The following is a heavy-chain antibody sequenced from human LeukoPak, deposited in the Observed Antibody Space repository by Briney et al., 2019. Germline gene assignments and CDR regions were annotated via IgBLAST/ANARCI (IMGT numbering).Heavy chain of an antibody. CDR3: ARGARYYDSSGYYYGFDY. Sequence: ASVKVSCKASGYTFTSYAMHWVRQAPGQRLEWMGWINAGNGNTKYSQKFQGRVTITRDTSTSTVYMELSSLRSEDTAVYYCARGARYYDSSGYYYGFDYWGQGTLVTVSS. V-gene: IGHV1-3*01. CDR2: INAGNGNT. CDR1: GYTFTSYA. J-gene: IGHJ4*02. D-gene: IGHD3-22*01.